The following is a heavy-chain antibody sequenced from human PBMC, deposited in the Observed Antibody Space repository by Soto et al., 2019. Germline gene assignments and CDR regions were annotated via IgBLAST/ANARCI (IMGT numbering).Heavy chain of an antibody. CDR2: VSDSGGST. Sequence: EVQLLESGGGLVQPGGSLRLSCAASGFTFSSYAMNWVRQAPGQGLEWVSTVSDSGGSTYYADSVQGRFTISRDNSKNKLFMHMNSLGAEDTPLYYCARTIVGGVVHEFEFWGQGTLVTVSS. J-gene: IGHJ4*02. V-gene: IGHV3-23*01. CDR3: ARTIVGGVVHEFEF. D-gene: IGHD1-26*01. CDR1: GFTFSSYA.